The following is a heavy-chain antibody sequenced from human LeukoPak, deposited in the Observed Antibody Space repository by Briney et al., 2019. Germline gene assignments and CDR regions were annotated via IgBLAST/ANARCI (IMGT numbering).Heavy chain of an antibody. CDR1: GFTVSSNY. V-gene: IGHV3-53*01. CDR3: ARKLDYGGKENYYYYYGMDV. CDR2: IYSGGST. Sequence: GGSLRLSCAASGFTVSSNYMSWVRQAPGKGLEWVSVIYSGGSTYYADSVKGRFTISRDKSKNTMYLKMNSLRAEDTAVYYCARKLDYGGKENYYYYYGMDVWGQGTTVTVSS. D-gene: IGHD4-23*01. J-gene: IGHJ6*02.